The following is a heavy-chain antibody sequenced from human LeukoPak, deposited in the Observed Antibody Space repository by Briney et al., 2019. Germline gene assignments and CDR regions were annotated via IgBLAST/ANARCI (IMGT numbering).Heavy chain of an antibody. CDR3: AKDRRGGSYYAATLDI. J-gene: IGHJ3*02. CDR1: GFTFSSYA. D-gene: IGHD1-26*01. V-gene: IGHV3-23*01. Sequence: GGSLRLSCAASGFTFSSYAMSWVRQAPGKGLEWASGISDSGDITYYADSVKGRFTISRDNSKNMLYVQMTSLRVEDTAVYYCAKDRRGGSYYAATLDIWGQGTMVTVSS. CDR2: ISDSGDIT.